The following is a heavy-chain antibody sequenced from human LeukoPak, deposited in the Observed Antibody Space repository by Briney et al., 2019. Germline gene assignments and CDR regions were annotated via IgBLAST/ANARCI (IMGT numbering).Heavy chain of an antibody. D-gene: IGHD3-10*01. CDR2: ISYDGSNK. Sequence: QPGGSLRLSCAASGFTFSSYAMHWVRQAPGKGLEWVAVISYDGSNKYYADSVKGRFTISRDNSKNTLYLQMNSLRAEDTAVYYCAKLLFYGSGSYYNGPFDYWGQGTLVTVSS. V-gene: IGHV3-30-3*02. CDR3: AKLLFYGSGSYYNGPFDY. CDR1: GFTFSSYA. J-gene: IGHJ4*02.